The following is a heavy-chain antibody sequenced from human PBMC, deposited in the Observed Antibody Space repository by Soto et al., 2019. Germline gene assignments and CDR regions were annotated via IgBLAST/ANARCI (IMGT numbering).Heavy chain of an antibody. J-gene: IGHJ4*02. CDR2: ISGSGGST. Sequence: VGPLRVSWGAAGGNCSSYARSWVRQAPGKGLEWVSAISGSGGSTYYADSVKGRFTISRDNSKNTLYLQMNSLRAEDTAVYYCAKDRLWLQLWERPFDYSGQRTLVTVPS. CDR3: AKDRLWLQLWERPFDY. D-gene: IGHD5-18*01. CDR1: GGNCSSYA. V-gene: IGHV3-23*01.